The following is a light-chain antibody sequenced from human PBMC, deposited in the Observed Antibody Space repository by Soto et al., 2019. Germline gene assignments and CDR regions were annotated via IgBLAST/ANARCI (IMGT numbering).Light chain of an antibody. CDR2: STN. CDR1: SGSVSTTYY. V-gene: IGLV8-61*01. Sequence: QTVVTQEPSFSVSPGGTVTLTCGLTSGSVSTTYYPSWYQQTPGQAPRTLIYSTNIRSSGVPDRFSGSILGNKAALTITGAQADDESDYHCMLYMGSGLVVFGGGTKLTVL. J-gene: IGLJ2*01. CDR3: MLYMGSGLVV.